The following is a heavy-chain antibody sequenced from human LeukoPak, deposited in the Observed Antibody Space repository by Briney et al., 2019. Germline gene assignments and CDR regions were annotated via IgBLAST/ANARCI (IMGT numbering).Heavy chain of an antibody. V-gene: IGHV4-59*08. Sequence: SETLSLTCTVSGDSISDYYWSWIRQPLGKGLEWIGEVHYSGSTHYNPFLKSRVTISIDTSKNEFSLRLTSVTAADTAVYYCARHASVSGNWPRPLDYWGQGSLVTVSS. D-gene: IGHD3-3*01. CDR1: GDSISDYY. CDR2: VHYSGST. CDR3: ARHASVSGNWPRPLDY. J-gene: IGHJ4*02.